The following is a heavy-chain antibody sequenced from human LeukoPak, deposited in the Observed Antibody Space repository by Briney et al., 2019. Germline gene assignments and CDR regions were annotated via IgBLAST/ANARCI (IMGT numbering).Heavy chain of an antibody. CDR3: AKEAPMVRGVINSPCDY. CDR1: GFTFSSYG. D-gene: IGHD3-10*01. CDR2: ISYDGSNK. Sequence: GRSLRLSCAVSGFTFSSYGMHWVRQAPGKGLEWVAVISYDGSNKYYADSVKGRFTISRDNSKNTLYLQMNSLRAEDTAVYYCAKEAPMVRGVINSPCDYWGQGTLVTVSS. V-gene: IGHV3-30*18. J-gene: IGHJ4*02.